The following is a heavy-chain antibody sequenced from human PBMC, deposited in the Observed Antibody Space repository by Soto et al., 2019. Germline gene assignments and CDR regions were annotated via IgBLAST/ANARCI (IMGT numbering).Heavy chain of an antibody. CDR2: ISWDGGST. CDR3: AKARDGANDAFDI. V-gene: IGHV3-43*01. Sequence: PGGCMRLPCAASGFTFDDSTMHWARQAPGKGLEWVSLISWDGGSTYYADSVKGRFTISRDNSKNSLYLQMNSLRTEDTALYYCAKARDGANDAFDIWGQGTMGTVS. J-gene: IGHJ3*02. CDR1: GFTFDDST.